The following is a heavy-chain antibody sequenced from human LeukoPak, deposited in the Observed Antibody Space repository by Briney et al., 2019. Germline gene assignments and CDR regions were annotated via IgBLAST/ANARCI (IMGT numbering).Heavy chain of an antibody. V-gene: IGHV3-21*01. J-gene: IGHJ4*02. D-gene: IGHD6-13*01. CDR3: ARVGYSNGWYYFDY. Sequence: GGSLRLSCAVSGFTFSSYSMNWVRQAPGKGLEWVSSISSTSNYIYYADSVKGRLTISRDNAKNSLYLQMNGLRAEDTAVYYCARVGYSNGWYYFDYWSQGTLVTVSS. CDR2: ISSTSNYI. CDR1: GFTFSSYS.